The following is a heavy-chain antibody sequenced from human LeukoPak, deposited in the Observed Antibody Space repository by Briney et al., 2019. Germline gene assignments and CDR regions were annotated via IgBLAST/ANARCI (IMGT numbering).Heavy chain of an antibody. CDR1: GFTFSKYW. CDR2: VNTDGTVT. J-gene: IGHJ4*02. D-gene: IGHD6-19*01. Sequence: GGSLRLSCAASGFTFSKYWMLLVRQAPGKGLESVSRVNTDGTVTTYADSVKGRFTVSRDNADNTMFLQMNSVRDEDTAVYYCATKQWLAPPPDSWGQGTPVTVSS. CDR3: ATKQWLAPPPDS. V-gene: IGHV3-74*01.